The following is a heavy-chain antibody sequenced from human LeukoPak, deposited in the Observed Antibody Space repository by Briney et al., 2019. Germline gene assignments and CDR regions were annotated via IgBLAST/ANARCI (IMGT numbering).Heavy chain of an antibody. CDR2: ISSSSSYI. J-gene: IGHJ6*03. V-gene: IGHV3-21*01. CDR1: GFTFSSYS. Sequence: GGFLRLSCAASGFTFSSYSMNWVRQAPGKGLEWVSSISSSSSYIYYADSVKGRFTISRDNAKNSLYLQMNSLRAEDTAVYYCARDGRGVVVPAATLGYYYYYMDVWGKGTTVTVSS. CDR3: ARDGRGVVVPAATLGYYYYYMDV. D-gene: IGHD2-2*01.